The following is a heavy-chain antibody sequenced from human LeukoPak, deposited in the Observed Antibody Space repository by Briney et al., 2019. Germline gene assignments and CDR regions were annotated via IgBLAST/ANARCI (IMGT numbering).Heavy chain of an antibody. CDR1: GGTFSSYA. Sequence: SVKVSCKASGGTFSSYAISWVRQAPGQGLEWMGGIIPIFGTANYAQKFQGRVTITTDESTSTAYMELSSLRSEDTAVYYCAREDCSSTSCYRGIAAAGKSSFDPWGQGTLVTVSS. V-gene: IGHV1-69*05. CDR2: IIPIFGTA. D-gene: IGHD2-2*02. J-gene: IGHJ5*02. CDR3: AREDCSSTSCYRGIAAAGKSSFDP.